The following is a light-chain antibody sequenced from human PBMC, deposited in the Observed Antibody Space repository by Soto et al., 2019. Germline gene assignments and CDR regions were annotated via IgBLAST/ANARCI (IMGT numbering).Light chain of an antibody. CDR2: GAS. CDR3: MQYGSSPRT. CDR1: QSISSSY. V-gene: IGKV3-20*01. Sequence: EIVLTQSPGTLSLSPGERATLSCMASQSISSSYLAWYQQRPGQAPSLLIYGASSRATGIPDRFSGSGSGTEFTLTISRLEPEDFAVYYCMQYGSSPRTFGQGTQVEI. J-gene: IGKJ1*01.